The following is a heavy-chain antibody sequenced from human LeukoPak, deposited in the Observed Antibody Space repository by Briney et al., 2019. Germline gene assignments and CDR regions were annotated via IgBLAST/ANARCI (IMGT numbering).Heavy chain of an antibody. V-gene: IGHV3-21*01. CDR1: GFTFSSYG. J-gene: IGHJ6*03. CDR2: ISSSSSYI. D-gene: IGHD4-23*01. Sequence: GGSLRLSCAASGFTFSSYGMHWVRQAPGKGLEWVSSISSSSSYIYYADSVKGRFTISRDNAKNSLYLQMNSLRAEDTAAYYCARVTRWHTGYYYYMDVWGKGTTVTVSS. CDR3: ARVTRWHTGYYYYMDV.